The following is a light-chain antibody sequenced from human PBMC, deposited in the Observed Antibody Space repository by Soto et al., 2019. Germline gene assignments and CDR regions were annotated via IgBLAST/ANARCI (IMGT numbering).Light chain of an antibody. V-gene: IGKV3-20*01. CDR2: GAS. Sequence: SVVTQSPGALALSLGERATIYCRASQSVSNNYLARYQQKPGQAPRLLIYGASNRATGTPDRFSGSGCGTAFTLTIGRLEPEDFAVYYCQQYGSSGRFGQGTKV. CDR3: QQYGSSGR. J-gene: IGKJ1*01. CDR1: QSVSNNY.